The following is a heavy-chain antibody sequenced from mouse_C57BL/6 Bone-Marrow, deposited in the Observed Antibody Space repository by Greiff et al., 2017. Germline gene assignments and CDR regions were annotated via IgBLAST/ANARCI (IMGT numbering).Heavy chain of an antibody. CDR3: ARPLTGTAMDY. Sequence: VQLKESGGGLVQPGGSLKLSCAASGFTFSDYYMYWVRQTPEKRLEWVAYISNGGGSTYYPDTVKGRFTISRDNAKNTLYLQMSRLKSEDTAMYYCARPLTGTAMDYWGQGTSVTVSS. J-gene: IGHJ4*01. D-gene: IGHD4-1*01. V-gene: IGHV5-12*01. CDR2: ISNGGGST. CDR1: GFTFSDYY.